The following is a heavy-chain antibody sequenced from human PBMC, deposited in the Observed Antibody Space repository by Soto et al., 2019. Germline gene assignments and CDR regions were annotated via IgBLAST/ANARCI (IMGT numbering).Heavy chain of an antibody. CDR1: GGSVSSGHY. Sequence: PSETLSLTCTVSGGSVSSGHYWSWIRQPPGKGLEWIGEINHSGSTNYNPSLKSRVTISVDTSKNQFSLKLSSVTAADTAVYYCARGLATGYSSSWYPAGGDYWGQGTLVTVSS. J-gene: IGHJ4*02. CDR2: INHSGST. CDR3: ARGLATGYSSSWYPAGGDY. V-gene: IGHV4-34*01. D-gene: IGHD6-13*01.